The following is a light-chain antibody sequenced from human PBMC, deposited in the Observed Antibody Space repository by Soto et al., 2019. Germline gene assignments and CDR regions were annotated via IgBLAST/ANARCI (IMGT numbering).Light chain of an antibody. V-gene: IGKV3-20*01. CDR1: QSVSSY. J-gene: IGKJ1*01. CDR3: QQYGLLPPCT. Sequence: EIRLAQSPYTQCLVPGERVTLWCRASQSVSSYLAWYQQKPGQAPRLLIYGASSRATGIPDRFSSSGSRTDFTLNISRLEAGDFAVYYCQQYGLLPPCTFDLGTKV. CDR2: GAS.